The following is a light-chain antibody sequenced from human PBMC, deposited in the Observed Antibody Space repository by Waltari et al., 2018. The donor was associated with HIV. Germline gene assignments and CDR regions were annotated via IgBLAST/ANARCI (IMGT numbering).Light chain of an antibody. J-gene: IGKJ5*01. Sequence: DIQMSQAPSSLSASVGDRVTITCRASRDISNDLAWYQQKSGEVPKLLIYGASTLRSGVSSLFRGSGSGTEFTLTINGLQPEDVASYYCQNYDSAPVAFGQGTRLEI. CDR2: GAS. V-gene: IGKV1-27*01. CDR3: QNYDSAPVA. CDR1: RDISND.